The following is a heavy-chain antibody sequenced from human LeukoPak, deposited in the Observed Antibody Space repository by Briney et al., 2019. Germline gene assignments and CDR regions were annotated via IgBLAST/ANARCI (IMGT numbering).Heavy chain of an antibody. Sequence: ASVKVSCKASGYTFSIYNMHWVRQAPGQGLEWMGIINPSGGTSYAQKLQGRITMTRDTSTVYMELSSLRAEDTAVYYCARVVAASIFSMDVWGQGTTVTVSS. CDR3: ARVVAASIFSMDV. V-gene: IGHV1-46*01. J-gene: IGHJ6*02. CDR2: INPSGGT. CDR1: GYTFSIYN. D-gene: IGHD2-15*01.